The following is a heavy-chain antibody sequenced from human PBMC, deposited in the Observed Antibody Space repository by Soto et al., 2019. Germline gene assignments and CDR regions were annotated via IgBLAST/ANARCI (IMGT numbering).Heavy chain of an antibody. D-gene: IGHD5-18*01. CDR1: GCSISSGDYY. J-gene: IGHJ4*02. V-gene: IGHV4-30-4*01. Sequence: PXETLSLTCTVAGCSISSGDYYWSWIRQPPGKGLEWIGYTYYSGSTYYNPSLKSRVTISVDTSKNQFSLKLSSVTAADTAVYYCARDRLDTAMVPGGDSLWRQGTLVTVSS. CDR3: ARDRLDTAMVPGGDSL. CDR2: TYYSGST.